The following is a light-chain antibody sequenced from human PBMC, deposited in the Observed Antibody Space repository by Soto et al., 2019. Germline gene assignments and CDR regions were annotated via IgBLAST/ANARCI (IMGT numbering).Light chain of an antibody. V-gene: IGLV2-11*01. Sequence: QSVLTQPRSVSGSPGQSVTISSTGTSNDVGGYNFVSWYQQHPGKVPKLFIYDVSRRPSGVPDRFSGSKSGNTASLTISGLQAEDEADYYSSSYAGSYTLVFGGGTKLTVL. CDR3: SSYAGSYTLV. CDR1: SNDVGGYNF. CDR2: DVS. J-gene: IGLJ2*01.